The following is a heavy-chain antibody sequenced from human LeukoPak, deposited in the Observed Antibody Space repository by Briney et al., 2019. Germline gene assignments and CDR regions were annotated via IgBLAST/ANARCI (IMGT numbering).Heavy chain of an antibody. J-gene: IGHJ2*01. D-gene: IGHD2-8*01. CDR1: GGPISSYY. Sequence: PSETLSLTCTVSGGPISSYYWSWIRQPAGKGLEWIGRIYTSGSTNYNPSLKSRVTMSVDTSKNQFSLKLSSVTAADTAVYYCARRGDCTNGVCRSYWYFDLWGRGTLVTVSS. V-gene: IGHV4-4*07. CDR3: ARRGDCTNGVCRSYWYFDL. CDR2: IYTSGST.